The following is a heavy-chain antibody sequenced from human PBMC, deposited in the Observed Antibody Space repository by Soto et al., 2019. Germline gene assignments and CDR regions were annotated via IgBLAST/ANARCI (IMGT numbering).Heavy chain of an antibody. CDR3: ARAYYDILTGYSFDY. CDR2: IYPGDSDT. J-gene: IGHJ4*02. V-gene: IGHV5-51*01. CDR1: GYSFTSYW. Sequence: PGESLKISCKGSGYSFTSYWIGWVRQMPGKGLEWMGIIYPGDSDTRYSPSFQGQVTISADKSISTAYLQWSSLKASDTAMYYCARAYYDILTGYSFDYWGQGTLATVSS. D-gene: IGHD3-9*01.